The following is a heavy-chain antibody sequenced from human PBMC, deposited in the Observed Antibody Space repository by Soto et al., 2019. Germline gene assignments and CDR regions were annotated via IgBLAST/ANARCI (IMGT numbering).Heavy chain of an antibody. Sequence: SGTLSLNFTVPGGSLSSSSYYRGWLRHPPGKGLEWIGSIYYSGSTYYNPSLPSRVTHSVDTSQNQFPLKLSSVTPADNDLYYCASSGAASIVKNYYFYYSIDVWGQGTTVTVSS. V-gene: IGHV4-39*01. CDR2: IYYSGST. CDR1: GGSLSSSSYY. CDR3: ASSGAASIVKNYYFYYSIDV. J-gene: IGHJ6*02. D-gene: IGHD6-25*01.